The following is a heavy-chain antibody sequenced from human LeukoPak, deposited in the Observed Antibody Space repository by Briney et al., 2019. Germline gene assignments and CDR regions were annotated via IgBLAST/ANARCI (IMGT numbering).Heavy chain of an antibody. CDR2: ISSSSSYI. CDR3: ARVPLRFLEWDQFDY. D-gene: IGHD3-3*01. J-gene: IGHJ4*02. CDR1: GGTFSSYS. V-gene: IGHV3-21*01. Sequence: PGGSLRLSCAASGGTFSSYSMNWVRQAPGKGLEWVSSISSSSSYIYYADSVKGRFTISRDNAKNSLYLQMNSLRADDTAVYYCARVPLRFLEWDQFDYWGQGTLVTVSS.